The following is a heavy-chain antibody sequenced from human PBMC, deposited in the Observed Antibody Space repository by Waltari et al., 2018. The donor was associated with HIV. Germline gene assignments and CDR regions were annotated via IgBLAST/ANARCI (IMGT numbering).Heavy chain of an antibody. J-gene: IGHJ5*02. CDR3: ARETKNWFDP. CDR1: GGSISSSSDY. Sequence: QLQLQESGPGLVKPSETLYLTCTVSGGSISSSSDYWGWIRQPPGKGLGWIGSIYYSGSTDYNPSLKSRVTISVDTSKNQFSLKLSSVTAADTAVYYCARETKNWFDPWGQGTLVTVSS. V-gene: IGHV4-39*02. CDR2: IYYSGST.